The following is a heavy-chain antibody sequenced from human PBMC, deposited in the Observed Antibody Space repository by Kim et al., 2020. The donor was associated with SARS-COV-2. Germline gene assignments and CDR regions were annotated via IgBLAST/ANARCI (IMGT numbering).Heavy chain of an antibody. D-gene: IGHD3-9*01. J-gene: IGHJ5*02. V-gene: IGHV1-69*02. CDR1: GGTFSSYT. CDR2: IIPILGIA. Sequence: SVKVSCKASGGTFSSYTISWVRQAPGQGLEWMGRIIPILGIANYAQKFQGRVTITADKSTSTAYMELSSLRSEDTAGYYCARVGPDYDILTGYYRNWFDPWGQGTLVTVSS. CDR3: ARVGPDYDILTGYYRNWFDP.